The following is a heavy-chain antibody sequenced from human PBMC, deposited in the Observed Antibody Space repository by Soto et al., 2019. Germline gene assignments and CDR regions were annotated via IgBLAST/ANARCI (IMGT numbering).Heavy chain of an antibody. J-gene: IGHJ5*02. CDR2: IYFSGAT. CDR1: GGSINYYY. CDR3: ARAPTDLDP. V-gene: IGHV4-4*07. Sequence: QVQLQESGPRLVKSSETLSLICTVSGGSINYYYWTWIRQSAGKGLEWMGRIYFSGATAYNPSLQSRITMSADTSKNEVHLKLTSVTAEDTAIYYCARAPTDLDPWGQGIHVTVSS.